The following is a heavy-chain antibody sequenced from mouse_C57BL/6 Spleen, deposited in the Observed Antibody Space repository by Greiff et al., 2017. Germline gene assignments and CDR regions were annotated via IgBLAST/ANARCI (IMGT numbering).Heavy chain of an antibody. J-gene: IGHJ2*01. CDR1: GYTFTSYW. V-gene: IGHV1-69*01. CDR3: ARAFTTVWGY. Sequence: QVQLQQPGAELVMPGASVKLSCKASGYTFTSYWMHWVKQRPGQGLEWIGEIDPSDSYTNYNQKFKGKSTLTVDKSSSTAYMQLSSLTSEDSAVYYCARAFTTVWGYWGKGTTLTVSA. CDR2: IDPSDSYT. D-gene: IGHD1-1*01.